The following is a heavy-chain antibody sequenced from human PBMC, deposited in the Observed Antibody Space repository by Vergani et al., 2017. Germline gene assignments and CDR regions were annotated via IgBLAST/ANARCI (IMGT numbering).Heavy chain of an antibody. J-gene: IGHJ3*01. CDR2: IIPIFGTA. CDR3: AKDKHVAAAGTWLDAFDF. CDR1: GGTFSSYA. D-gene: IGHD6-13*01. Sequence: QVQLVQSGAEVKKPGSSVKVSCKASGGTFSSYAISWVRQAPGQGLEWMGGIIPIFGTANYAQKFQGRVTITADKSTSTAYMELSSLRSEDTAVYYCAKDKHVAAAGTWLDAFDFWGQGTMVTVSS. V-gene: IGHV1-69*06.